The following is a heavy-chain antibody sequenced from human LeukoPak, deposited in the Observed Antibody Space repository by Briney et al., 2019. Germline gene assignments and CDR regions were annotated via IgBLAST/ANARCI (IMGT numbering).Heavy chain of an antibody. D-gene: IGHD6-19*01. CDR1: GGSINSYY. Sequence: SETLSLTCTVFGGSINSYYWSWIRQPPGKGLEWIGYIYYSGSTNYNPSLKSRVTISVDTSKNQFSLKLSSVTAADTAVYYCARHSAGSIDYWGQGTLVTVSS. CDR3: ARHSAGSIDY. J-gene: IGHJ4*02. CDR2: IYYSGST. V-gene: IGHV4-59*08.